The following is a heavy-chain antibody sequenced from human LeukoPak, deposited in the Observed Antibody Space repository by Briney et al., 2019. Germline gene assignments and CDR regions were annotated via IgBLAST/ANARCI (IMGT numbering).Heavy chain of an antibody. Sequence: SETPSLTCAVSGYSISSGYYWGWIRQPPGKGLEWIGSIYDTGSNYYTPSLKSRVTISIDTSKNQFSLKLSSVTAADTAVYYCASGSSGWLWYFDLWGRGTLVTVSS. V-gene: IGHV4-38-2*01. CDR1: GYSISSGYY. J-gene: IGHJ2*01. CDR3: ASGSSGWLWYFDL. CDR2: IYDTGSN. D-gene: IGHD6-19*01.